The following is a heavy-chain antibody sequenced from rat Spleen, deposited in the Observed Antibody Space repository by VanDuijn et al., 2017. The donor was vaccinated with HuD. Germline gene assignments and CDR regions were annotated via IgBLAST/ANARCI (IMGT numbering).Heavy chain of an antibody. CDR1: GFTFSRYW. J-gene: IGHJ2*01. CDR3: AVAGYGY. D-gene: IGHD4-3*01. V-gene: IGHV5-58*01. Sequence: EVQLVETGGGLVQPGRSLKLSCVASGFTFSRYWMYWVRQAPGKGLEWVSSISSEGGNTYYPDSVKGRFTISRNNAENTVYLQMNSLRSEDTATYYCAVAGYGYWGQGVMVTVSS. CDR2: ISSEGGNT.